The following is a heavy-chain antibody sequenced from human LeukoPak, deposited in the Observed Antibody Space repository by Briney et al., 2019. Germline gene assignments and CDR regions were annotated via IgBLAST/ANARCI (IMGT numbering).Heavy chain of an antibody. Sequence: ASVKVSCKASGDTFIPYTFSWVRQAPGQGLKWIGRIIPSLDVANYAHKFQGRVTLSVDRDTATTYMEVTSLRSEDTAIYYCARDHCSPGTCLGGHWGQGTLVTVSS. D-gene: IGHD2-15*01. V-gene: IGHV1-69*04. CDR1: GDTFIPYT. CDR2: IIPSLDVA. CDR3: ARDHCSPGTCLGGH. J-gene: IGHJ4*02.